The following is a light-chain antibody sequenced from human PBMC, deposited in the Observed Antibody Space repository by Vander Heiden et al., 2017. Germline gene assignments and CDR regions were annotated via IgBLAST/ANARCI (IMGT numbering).Light chain of an antibody. CDR1: QSISSY. V-gene: IGKV1-39*01. CDR2: AAS. CDR3: QQSYSTPRT. J-gene: IGKJ1*01. Sequence: DIQMTPSPSSLSASVGDRVTITCRASQSISSYLNWYQQKPGKAPKLLIYAASSLQSGVPSRFSDSGSGTDFTLTISSLQPEDFATYYCQQSYSTPRTFGQGTKVEIK.